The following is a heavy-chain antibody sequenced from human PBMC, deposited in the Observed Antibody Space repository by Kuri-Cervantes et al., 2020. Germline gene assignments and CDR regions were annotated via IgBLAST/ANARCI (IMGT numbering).Heavy chain of an antibody. Sequence: GGSLRLSCAASGFTFDDYDMSWVRQAPGKGLEWVANIKQDGSEKYYVDSVKGRFTISRDNAKNTLYLQMNSLRAEDTAVYYCATDSRRFGYWGQGTLVTVSS. J-gene: IGHJ4*02. CDR1: GFTFDDYD. V-gene: IGHV3-7*03. CDR2: IKQDGSEK. CDR3: ATDSRRFGY.